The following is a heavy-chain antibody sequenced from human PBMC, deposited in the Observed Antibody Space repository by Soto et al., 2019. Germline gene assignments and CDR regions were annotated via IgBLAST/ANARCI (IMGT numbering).Heavy chain of an antibody. CDR1: GFTFSSYG. V-gene: IGHV3-33*01. D-gene: IGHD5-12*01. CDR2: IWYDGSNK. J-gene: IGHJ4*02. CDR3: ARDMGYLEMATISFDY. Sequence: GGSLRLSCAASGFTFSSYGMHWVRQAPGKGLEWVAVIWYDGSNKYYADSVKGRFTISRDNSKNTLYLQMNSLRAEDTAVYYCARDMGYLEMATISFDYWGQGTLVTVSS.